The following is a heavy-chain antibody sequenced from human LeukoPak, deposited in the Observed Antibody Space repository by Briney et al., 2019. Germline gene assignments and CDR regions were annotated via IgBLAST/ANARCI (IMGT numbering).Heavy chain of an antibody. J-gene: IGHJ4*02. CDR3: ARDGEGGSYFDY. CDR1: GFTFSSFG. D-gene: IGHD1-26*01. CDR2: ISSTGGTA. Sequence: GGTLRLSCAASGFTFSSFGMSWVRQAPGKGLEWVSAISSTGGTAYYADSVKGRFTISRDNAKNSLYLQMNSLRAEDTAVYYCARDGEGGSYFDYWGQGTLVTVSS. V-gene: IGHV3-23*01.